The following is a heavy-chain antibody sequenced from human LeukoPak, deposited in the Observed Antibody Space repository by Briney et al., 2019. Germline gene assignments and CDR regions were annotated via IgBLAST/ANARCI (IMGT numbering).Heavy chain of an antibody. Sequence: GGSLRLSCAASGLTFSRYGMSWVRQAPGKGLEWVSAISGSGGSTFYADSVKGRFTISRDNSKDTLYLQMNSLRAEDTAVYYCAKKNTAMGGMGAFDIWGQGTMVTVSS. D-gene: IGHD5-18*01. CDR3: AKKNTAMGGMGAFDI. CDR2: ISGSGGST. V-gene: IGHV3-23*01. J-gene: IGHJ3*02. CDR1: GLTFSRYG.